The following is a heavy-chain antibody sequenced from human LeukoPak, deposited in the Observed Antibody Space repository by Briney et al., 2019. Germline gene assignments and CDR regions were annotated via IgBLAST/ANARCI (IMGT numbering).Heavy chain of an antibody. V-gene: IGHV3-66*01. CDR2: IFAGGTT. CDR1: GFTVSSNY. Sequence: GGSLRLSCAASGFTVSSNYMSWVRQAPGKGLEWVSVIFAGGTTYYTDSVKGRCTISRDNSKNTLYLQMNSLRAEDTAGYYCARDRGPQCGDYANYYYYGMDVWGQGTTVTVSS. J-gene: IGHJ6*02. CDR3: ARDRGPQCGDYANYYYYGMDV. D-gene: IGHD4-17*01.